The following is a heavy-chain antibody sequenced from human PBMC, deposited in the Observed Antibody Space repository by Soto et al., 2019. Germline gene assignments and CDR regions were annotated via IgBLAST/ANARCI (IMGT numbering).Heavy chain of an antibody. CDR2: ISGSGTSA. CDR3: AKGHANGWYGALDY. CDR1: GFTFGIYV. Sequence: EVPLLESGGGLVQPGGSLRLSCAASGFTFGIYVMAWVRQAPGKGLEWVSTISGSGTSAYYADSVKGRFSFSRDNSKNPVYLQMDSLRAEDPAIYYCAKGHANGWYGALDYWGQGSLVTVSS. V-gene: IGHV3-23*01. J-gene: IGHJ4*02. D-gene: IGHD6-19*01.